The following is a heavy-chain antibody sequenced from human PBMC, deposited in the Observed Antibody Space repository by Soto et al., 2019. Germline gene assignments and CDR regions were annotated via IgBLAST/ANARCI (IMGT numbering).Heavy chain of an antibody. CDR1: GFTFSSYS. V-gene: IGHV3-21*01. CDR3: ARGGTVTTPVVGDAFDI. Sequence: GGSLRLSCAASGFTFSSYSMNWVRQAPGKGLEWVSSISSSSSYIYYADSVKGRFTISRDNAKNSLYLQMNSLRAEDTAVYYCARGGTVTTPVVGDAFDIWGQGTMVTVSS. CDR2: ISSSSSYI. J-gene: IGHJ3*02. D-gene: IGHD4-17*01.